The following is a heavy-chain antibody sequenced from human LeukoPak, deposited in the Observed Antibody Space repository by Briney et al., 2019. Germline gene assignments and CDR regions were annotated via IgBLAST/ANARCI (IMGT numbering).Heavy chain of an antibody. CDR1: GFTFSNAW. Sequence: GSLRLSCAASGFTFSNAWMSWVRQAPGKGLEWVSTVTSSADATHYADSVKGRFTISRDNSKNTLYLQMNSLRVDDTAMYYCAKERGRSWLLPDWYFDVWGRGTLVSVSS. J-gene: IGHJ2*01. CDR2: VTSSADAT. D-gene: IGHD3-22*01. V-gene: IGHV3-23*01. CDR3: AKERGRSWLLPDWYFDV.